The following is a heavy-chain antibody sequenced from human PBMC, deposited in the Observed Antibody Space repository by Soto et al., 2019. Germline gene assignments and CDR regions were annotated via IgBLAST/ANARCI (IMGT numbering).Heavy chain of an antibody. CDR1: GYTFTYRY. CDR2: ITPFNGNT. V-gene: IGHV1-45*02. CDR3: ASSLVEYSYGPQTFDI. D-gene: IGHD5-18*01. J-gene: IGHJ3*02. Sequence: SVKVSCKASGYTFTYRYLHWVRQAPGQALEWMGWITPFNGNTNYAQKFQDRVTITRDRSMSTAYMELSSLRSEDTAMYYCASSLVEYSYGPQTFDIWGQGTMVTVSS.